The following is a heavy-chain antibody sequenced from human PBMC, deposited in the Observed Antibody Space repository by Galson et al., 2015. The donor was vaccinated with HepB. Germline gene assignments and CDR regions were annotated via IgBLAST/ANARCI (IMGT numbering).Heavy chain of an antibody. V-gene: IGHV3-30*14. CDR2: VSYDESQK. CDR1: GFMFDTYA. D-gene: IGHD4/OR15-4a*01. J-gene: IGHJ4*02. CDR3: AQEERRGANYYLDS. Sequence: SLRLSCAASGFMFDTYAMHWVRQAPGKGLEWVAIVSYDESQKYYADSVKGRFTISRDNSKNTLFLQMKNLRPDDTAVYYCAQEERRGANYYLDSWGQGTLVTVSS.